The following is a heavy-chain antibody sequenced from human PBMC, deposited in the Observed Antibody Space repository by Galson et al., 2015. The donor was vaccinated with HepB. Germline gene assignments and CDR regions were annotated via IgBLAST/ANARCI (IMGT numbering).Heavy chain of an antibody. CDR3: ARPGRQQQQSHDAFDI. V-gene: IGHV5-51*01. CDR2: IYPGDSDT. J-gene: IGHJ3*02. Sequence: QSGAEVKKPGESLKISCKGSGYSFTSYWIGWVRQMPGKGLEWMGIIYPGDSDTRYSPSFQGQVTISADKSISTAYLQWSSLKASDTAMYYCARPGRQQQQSHDAFDIWGQGTMVTVSS. D-gene: IGHD6-13*01. CDR1: GYSFTSYW.